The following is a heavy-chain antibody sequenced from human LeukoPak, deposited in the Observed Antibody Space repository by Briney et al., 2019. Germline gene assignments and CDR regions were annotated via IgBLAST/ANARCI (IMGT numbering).Heavy chain of an antibody. V-gene: IGHV3-53*01. J-gene: IGHJ4*02. D-gene: IGHD1-14*01. CDR2: IYSGGAI. CDR3: ARRPGN. Sequence: PGGSLRLSCAASEFTFSSYSMNWVRQAPGKGLEWVSLIYSGGAIRYADSVKGRFTISRDSSKNTLFLQMNDLTVEDTARYYCARRPGNWGQGILVTVSS. CDR1: EFTFSSYS.